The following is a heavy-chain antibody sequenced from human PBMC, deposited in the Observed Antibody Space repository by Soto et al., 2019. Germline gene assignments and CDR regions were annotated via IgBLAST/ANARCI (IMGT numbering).Heavy chain of an antibody. J-gene: IGHJ4*02. V-gene: IGHV3-23*01. D-gene: IGHD3-10*01. CDR3: AKEEGRIFDY. CDR2: ITGSGGTT. Sequence: VGSLRLSCASSVFTFSTYAMSCVRQSPGKGLEWVSSITGSGGTTYYADSGKGRFTISRDNSKNTLYLQMNSLRDEDTAAYHCAKEEGRIFDYWCQGTPVTVS. CDR1: VFTFSTYA.